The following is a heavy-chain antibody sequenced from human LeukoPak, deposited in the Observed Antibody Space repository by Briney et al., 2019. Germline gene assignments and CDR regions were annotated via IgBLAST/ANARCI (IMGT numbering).Heavy chain of an antibody. CDR3: ARGPPSRRYCSSTSCLRGNYYYGMDV. V-gene: IGHV4-34*01. D-gene: IGHD2-2*01. CDR1: GGSFSGYY. Sequence: SETLSLTCAVYGGSFSGYYWSWIRQPPGKGLEWIGEINHSGSTNYNPSLKSRVTISVDTSKNQFSLKLSSVTAADMAVYYCARGPPSRRYCSSTSCLRGNYYYGMDVWGQGTTVTVSS. J-gene: IGHJ6*02. CDR2: INHSGST.